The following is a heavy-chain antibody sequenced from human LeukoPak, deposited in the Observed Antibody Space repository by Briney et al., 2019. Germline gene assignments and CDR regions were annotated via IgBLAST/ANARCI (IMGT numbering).Heavy chain of an antibody. CDR3: ARDHLWRKWLPYYFDY. D-gene: IGHD6-19*01. V-gene: IGHV3-7*01. Sequence: RGSLRLSCAASGFTFSSYWMSWVRQAPGKGLEWVANIKQDGSEKYYVDSVKGRFTISRDNAKNSLYLQMNSLRAEDTAVYYCARDHLWRKWLPYYFDYWGQGTLVTVSS. J-gene: IGHJ4*02. CDR1: GFTFSSYW. CDR2: IKQDGSEK.